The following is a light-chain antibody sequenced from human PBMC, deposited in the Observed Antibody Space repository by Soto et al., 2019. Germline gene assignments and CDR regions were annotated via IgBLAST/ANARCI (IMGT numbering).Light chain of an antibody. J-gene: IGLJ3*02. CDR1: SSNIGAGYD. CDR2: GNN. CDR3: QSYDSSLSGWV. V-gene: IGLV1-40*01. Sequence: QSVLTQPPSVSGAPGQRVTISCTGSSSNIGAGYDVHWYQQLPGTAPKLLIYGNNNRPSGVPDRFSGSKSGTSASLAITGRQADDEAADYCQSYDSSLSGWVFGGGTKVTVL.